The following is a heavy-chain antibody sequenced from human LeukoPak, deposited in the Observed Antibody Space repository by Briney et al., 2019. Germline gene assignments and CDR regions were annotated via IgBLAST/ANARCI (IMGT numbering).Heavy chain of an antibody. CDR1: GFTFSSYA. J-gene: IGHJ4*02. CDR3: ARGPDYFDY. CDR2: ISYDGSNK. Sequence: GRSLRLSCAASGFTFSSYAMHWVRQAPGKGLEWVAVISYDGSNKYYADSVKGRFTISRDNSKNTLYLQMNSLRAGDTAVYYCARGPDYFDYWGQGTLVTVSS. V-gene: IGHV3-30-3*01.